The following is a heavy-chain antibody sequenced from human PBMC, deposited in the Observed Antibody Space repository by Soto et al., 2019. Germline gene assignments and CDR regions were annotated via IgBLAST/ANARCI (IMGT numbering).Heavy chain of an antibody. J-gene: IGHJ3*02. Sequence: GGSLRLSCAASEFTVSSNYMSWVRQAPGKGLEWVSVIYSGGSTYYADSAKGRFTISRDNSKNTLYLQMNSLRAEDTAVYYCAAIHSEYCSGGSCYTDDAFDIWGQGTMVTVSS. CDR2: IYSGGST. CDR3: AAIHSEYCSGGSCYTDDAFDI. V-gene: IGHV3-53*01. CDR1: EFTVSSNY. D-gene: IGHD2-15*01.